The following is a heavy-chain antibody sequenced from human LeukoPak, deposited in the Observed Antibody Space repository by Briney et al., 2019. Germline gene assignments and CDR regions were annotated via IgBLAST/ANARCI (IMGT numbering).Heavy chain of an antibody. CDR1: GFTFSSFP. J-gene: IGHJ4*02. V-gene: IGHV3-23*01. Sequence: GGSLRLSCAASGFTFSSFPMSWVRQAPGKGLEWVSVVSGTDGSTYYADSVKGRFTISRDDSKNTLYLQMNSLRAEDTAVYYCAKGPPAIVVPAAYDYWGQGTLVTVSS. CDR2: VSGTDGST. CDR3: AKGPPAIVVPAAYDY. D-gene: IGHD2-2*01.